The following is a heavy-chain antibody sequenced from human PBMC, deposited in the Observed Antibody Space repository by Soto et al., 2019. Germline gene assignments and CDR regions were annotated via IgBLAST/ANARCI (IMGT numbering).Heavy chain of an antibody. CDR2: IYPGDSDA. D-gene: IGHD5-18*01. V-gene: IGHV5-51*01. CDR1: GYSFLNYW. J-gene: IGHJ4*02. CDR3: ARHIVDTSMTASFNY. Sequence: GESLKISCKPSGYSFLNYWIGWVRQMPGKGLEWMGIIYPGDSDARYSPSFQGQVTISADKSISTVYLQWSSLKASDTAMYYCARHIVDTSMTASFNYWGQGTQVTVSS.